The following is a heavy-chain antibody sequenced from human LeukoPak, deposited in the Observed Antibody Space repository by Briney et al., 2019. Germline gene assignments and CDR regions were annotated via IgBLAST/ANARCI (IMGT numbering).Heavy chain of an antibody. CDR3: ARGPPNWGYDY. J-gene: IGHJ4*02. Sequence: GASVKVSCETSGYTFTSYDINWVRQATGQGLEWMGWMNPNGGNSVYAQKFQGRVTMTRNTSISTAYMELSSLRSDDTAVYYCARGPPNWGYDYWGPGTLVTVSS. D-gene: IGHD7-27*01. V-gene: IGHV1-8*01. CDR1: GYTFTSYD. CDR2: MNPNGGNS.